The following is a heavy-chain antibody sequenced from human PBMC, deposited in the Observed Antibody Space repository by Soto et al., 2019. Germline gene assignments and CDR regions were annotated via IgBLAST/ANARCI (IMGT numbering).Heavy chain of an antibody. V-gene: IGHV4-31*03. D-gene: IGHD5-18*01. CDR3: ARDDTRAGYDY. J-gene: IGHJ4*02. CDR2: IYYSGST. CDR1: GGSITTGGYY. Sequence: QVQLQESGPGLVKPSQTLSLTCTVSGGSITTGGYYWSWIRQHPGKGLEWIGYIYYSGSTSYNPSLKSRITMSVATSKNQFSLKLNSVTAADTAVYYCARDDTRAGYDYWGQGTLVTVSS.